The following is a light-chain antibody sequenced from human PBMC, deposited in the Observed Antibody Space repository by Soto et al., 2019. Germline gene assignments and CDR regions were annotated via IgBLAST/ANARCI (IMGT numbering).Light chain of an antibody. V-gene: IGKV3-20*01. CDR1: QSISSSY. Sequence: EIVLTQSPGTLSLSPGERATLSCRASQSISSSYLAIAWYQQKPGQPPRLLIYGASSRATGIPDRCSGSGSATDFTLTISRLEPEDFAVYYCEQHESSPWTFGQGTRVEIK. J-gene: IGKJ1*01. CDR2: GAS. CDR3: EQHESSPWT.